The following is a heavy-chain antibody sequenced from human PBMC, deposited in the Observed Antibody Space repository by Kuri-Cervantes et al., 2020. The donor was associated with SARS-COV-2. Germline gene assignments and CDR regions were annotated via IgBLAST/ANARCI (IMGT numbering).Heavy chain of an antibody. J-gene: IGHJ6*03. CDR2: MRSTNSYI. CDR3: ARGETSSSEYYYYYMDV. Sequence: LEWVSLMRSTNSYIKYAASVKGRLTISSDNARRSLCLQMNGLRAEDTSVYYCARGETSSSEYYYYYMDVWGKGTTVTVSS. V-gene: IGHV3-21*01. D-gene: IGHD6-6*01.